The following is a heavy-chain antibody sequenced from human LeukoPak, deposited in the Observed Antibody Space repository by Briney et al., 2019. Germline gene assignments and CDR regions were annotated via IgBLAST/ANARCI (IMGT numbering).Heavy chain of an antibody. D-gene: IGHD1-26*01. Sequence: ASVKVSCKASGYTFTDSYIHWVRQAPGQGFEWLGWINPETFKVEYAERFQGRVTMTRDTSISTAYMELSSLKSEDTAVYFCARESGAAPAFDIWGQGTLVTVSS. CDR1: GYTFTDSY. V-gene: IGHV1-2*02. CDR2: INPETFKV. CDR3: ARESGAAPAFDI. J-gene: IGHJ3*02.